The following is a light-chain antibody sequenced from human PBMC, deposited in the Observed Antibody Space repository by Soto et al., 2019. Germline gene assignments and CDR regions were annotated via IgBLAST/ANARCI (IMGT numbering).Light chain of an antibody. J-gene: IGKJ1*01. CDR2: AAS. V-gene: IGKV3-20*01. CDR3: QQDGSTQWT. CDR1: QSISSSY. Sequence: EIVLTQSPGTLSLSPGERATLSCRASQSISSSYLAWYQQKPGQAPRLLIYAASSRATGVPDRFSGSGSGKDFTFTISRVEPEDFAVYYCQQDGSTQWTFGQGTKVDIK.